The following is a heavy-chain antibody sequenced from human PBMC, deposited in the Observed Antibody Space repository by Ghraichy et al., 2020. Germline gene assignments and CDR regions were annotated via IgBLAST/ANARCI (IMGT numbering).Heavy chain of an antibody. Sequence: GGSLRLSCAASGFTFSSYAMSWVRQAPGKGLEWVSVISGSGGSTYYADSVKGRFTISRDNSKNTLYLQMNSLRAEDTAVYYCAKALYLVGASFDYWGQGTLVTVSS. D-gene: IGHD1-26*01. CDR1: GFTFSSYA. V-gene: IGHV3-23*01. CDR3: AKALYLVGASFDY. J-gene: IGHJ4*02. CDR2: ISGSGGST.